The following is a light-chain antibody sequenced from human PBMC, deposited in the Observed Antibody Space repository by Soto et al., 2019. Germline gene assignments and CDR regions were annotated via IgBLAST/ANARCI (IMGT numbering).Light chain of an antibody. J-gene: IGKJ2*01. Sequence: DIQMTQSPSSLSASVGDRVTITCRASQSIRTYLNWYQKKAGKAPKVLISAASSLQSGVPSRFSGSGSGTDFTLTISSLQVEDFATYYCQQTYSTPHTFGQGTKLEIK. CDR3: QQTYSTPHT. CDR1: QSIRTY. CDR2: AAS. V-gene: IGKV1-39*01.